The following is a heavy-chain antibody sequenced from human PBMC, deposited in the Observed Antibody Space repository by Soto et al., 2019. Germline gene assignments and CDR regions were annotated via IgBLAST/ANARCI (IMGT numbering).Heavy chain of an antibody. CDR1: GFTFSSCA. D-gene: IGHD6-13*01. V-gene: IGHV3-23*01. CDR2: VSGSGGST. Sequence: GGSLRLSCAASGFTFSSCAMSWVRQAPGKGLEWVSVVSGSGGSTYYADSVKGRFTISRGNFKNTLYLLMNSLRAEDTAVYYCAKQSQEYSSSWTDYWGQGTLVTVSS. CDR3: AKQSQEYSSSWTDY. J-gene: IGHJ4*02.